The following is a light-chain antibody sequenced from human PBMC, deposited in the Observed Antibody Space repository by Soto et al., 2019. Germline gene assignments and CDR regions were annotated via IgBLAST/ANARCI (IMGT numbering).Light chain of an antibody. Sequence: QSVLTQPPSVSAAPGQKVTISCSGSSSNIGRNYVAWYQQLPGTAPKLLIYDDNNRPSGIPDRFSGSKSGTSATLGITGLQIGDEANYYCGTWDTSLSAGVFGTGTKLTVL. CDR2: DDN. J-gene: IGLJ1*01. CDR1: SSNIGRNY. CDR3: GTWDTSLSAGV. V-gene: IGLV1-51*01.